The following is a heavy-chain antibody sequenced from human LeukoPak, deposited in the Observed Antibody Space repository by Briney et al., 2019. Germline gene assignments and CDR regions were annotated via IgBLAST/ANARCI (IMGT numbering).Heavy chain of an antibody. D-gene: IGHD3-10*01. CDR2: IYYSGST. V-gene: IGHV4-59*12. CDR1: GGSISSYY. J-gene: IGHJ4*02. Sequence: SETLSLTCTVSGGSISSYYWSWIRQPPGKGLEWIGYIYYSGSTNYNPSLKSRVTISVDTSKNQFSLKLSSVTAADTAVYYCSRGLFSGSYLDYWGQGTLVTVSS. CDR3: SRGLFSGSYLDY.